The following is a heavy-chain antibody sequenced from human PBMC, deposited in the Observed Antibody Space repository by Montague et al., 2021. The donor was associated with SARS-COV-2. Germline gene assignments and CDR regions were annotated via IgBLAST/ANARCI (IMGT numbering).Heavy chain of an antibody. CDR1: GFSIGSGDY. Sequence: SETLSLTCTVSGFSIGSGDYWGWIRQPPGKGLEWIGSIYHSGTTXXNPXXXSRLTMSIDTPTNQFSLRLTSVTAADTAVFFCVREKAGGLRNVFDIWGQGTTVTVSS. V-gene: IGHV4-38-2*02. J-gene: IGHJ3*02. CDR3: VREKAGGLRNVFDI. CDR2: IYHSGTT.